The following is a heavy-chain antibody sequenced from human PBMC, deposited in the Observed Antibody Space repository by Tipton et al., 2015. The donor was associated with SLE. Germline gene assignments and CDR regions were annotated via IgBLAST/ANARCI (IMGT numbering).Heavy chain of an antibody. Sequence: TLSLTCTVSGGSISSSSYYWGWIRQPPGKGLEWIGNIYYDGSTYSNPSLKSRVTISVDTSKNQFSLKLTSVTAADTAVYFCARDGEMATISYYYYGMDVWGQGTTVTVSS. CDR3: ARDGEMATISYYYYGMDV. D-gene: IGHD5-24*01. CDR2: IYYDGST. J-gene: IGHJ6*02. CDR1: GGSISSSSYY. V-gene: IGHV4-39*02.